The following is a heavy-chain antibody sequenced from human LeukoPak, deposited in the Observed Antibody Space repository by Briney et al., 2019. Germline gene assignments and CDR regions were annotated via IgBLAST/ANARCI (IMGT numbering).Heavy chain of an antibody. V-gene: IGHV3-30*04. D-gene: IGHD2-2*01. CDR3: ASGRSAVVPAAIDY. Sequence: GGSLRLSCAASGFTFSSYAMHWVRQAPGKGLEWVAVISYDGSNKYYADSVKGRFTISRDNSKNTLYLQMNSLRAGDTAVYYCASGRSAVVPAAIDYWGQGTLVTVSS. CDR2: ISYDGSNK. CDR1: GFTFSSYA. J-gene: IGHJ4*02.